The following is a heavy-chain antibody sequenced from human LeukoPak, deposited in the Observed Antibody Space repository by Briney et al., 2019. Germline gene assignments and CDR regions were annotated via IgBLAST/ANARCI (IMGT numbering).Heavy chain of an antibody. J-gene: IGHJ4*02. D-gene: IGHD6-13*01. Sequence: GGSLSLSCAASGFTFSSYAMHWVRQAPGKGLEWVAVISYDGSNKYYADSVKGRFTISRDNSKNTLYLQMNSLRAEDTAVYYCAKERYSSSEGTPYYFDYWGQGTQVTVSS. CDR1: GFTFSSYA. CDR3: AKERYSSSEGTPYYFDY. V-gene: IGHV3-30-3*01. CDR2: ISYDGSNK.